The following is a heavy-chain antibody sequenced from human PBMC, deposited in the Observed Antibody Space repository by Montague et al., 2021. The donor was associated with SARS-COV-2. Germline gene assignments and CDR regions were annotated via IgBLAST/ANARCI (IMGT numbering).Heavy chain of an antibody. CDR1: GGSISSYY. CDR2: IYYSGST. CDR3: ARHALGTLDWLNEGYFDY. J-gene: IGHJ4*02. V-gene: IGHV4-59*08. Sequence: SETLSLTCTVSGGSISSYYWSWIRQPPGKGLEWIGYIYYSGSTNYNSSLKSRVTITVDTYKNQFSLKLNSVTAADTAVYYCARHALGTLDWLNEGYFDYWGQGTLVTVSS. D-gene: IGHD3-9*01.